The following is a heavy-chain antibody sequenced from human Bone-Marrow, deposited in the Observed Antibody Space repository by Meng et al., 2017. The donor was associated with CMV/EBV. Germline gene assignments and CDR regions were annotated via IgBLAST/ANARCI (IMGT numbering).Heavy chain of an antibody. CDR1: GFTVSSNY. Sequence: GESLKISCAASGFTVSSNYMSWVRQAPGKGLEWVSVIYSGGSTYYADSVKGRFTISRDNSKNTLYLQMNSLRAEDTAVYYCARDRESYWAYWGQGTLVTVSS. CDR3: ARDRESYWAY. CDR2: IYSGGST. J-gene: IGHJ4*02. V-gene: IGHV3-66*02. D-gene: IGHD1-26*01.